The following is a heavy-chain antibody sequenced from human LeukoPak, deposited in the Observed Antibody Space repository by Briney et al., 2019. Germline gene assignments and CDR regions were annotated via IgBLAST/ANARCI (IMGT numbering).Heavy chain of an antibody. D-gene: IGHD3-10*01. CDR1: GGSFSGYY. V-gene: IGHV4-34*01. CDR3: ASLYYYGSGSDY. Sequence: SETLTLTCAVYGGSFSGYYWSWIRRPPGKGLEWIGEINHSGSTNYNPSLKSRVTISVDTSKNQFSLELSSVTAADTAVYYCASLYYYGSGSDYWGQGTLVTVSS. CDR2: INHSGST. J-gene: IGHJ4*02.